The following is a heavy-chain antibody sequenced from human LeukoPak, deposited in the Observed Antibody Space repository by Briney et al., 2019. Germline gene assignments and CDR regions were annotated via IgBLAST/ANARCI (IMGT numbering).Heavy chain of an antibody. CDR2: IYYSGST. Sequence: SETLSLTCTVSGGSISSSSYYWGWIRQPPGKGLEWIGSIYYSGSTYYNPSLKSRVTISVDKSKNQFSLKLSSVTAADTAVYYCARVSSSWSYYFDYWGQGTLVTVSS. CDR3: ARVSSSWSYYFDY. J-gene: IGHJ4*02. V-gene: IGHV4-39*07. CDR1: GGSISSSSYY. D-gene: IGHD6-13*01.